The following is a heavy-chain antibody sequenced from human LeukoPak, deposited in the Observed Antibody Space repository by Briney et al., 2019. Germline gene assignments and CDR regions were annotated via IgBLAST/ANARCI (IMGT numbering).Heavy chain of an antibody. CDR3: ASQDWGFFDY. CDR1: GFTFNTYE. V-gene: IGHV3-30*02. Sequence: EAGGSLRLSCSASGFTFNTYEMNWVRQAPGKGLEWVAFIRYDGSNKYYADSVKGRFTISRDNSKNTLYLQMNSLRAEDTAVYYCASQDWGFFDYWGQGTLVTVSS. J-gene: IGHJ4*02. CDR2: IRYDGSNK. D-gene: IGHD3/OR15-3a*01.